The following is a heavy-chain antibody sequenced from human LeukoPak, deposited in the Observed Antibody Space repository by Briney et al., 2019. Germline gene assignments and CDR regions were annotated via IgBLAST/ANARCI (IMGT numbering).Heavy chain of an antibody. V-gene: IGHV3-30-3*01. J-gene: IGHJ4*02. Sequence: PGRSLRLSCAASGFTFSSYAMHWVRQAPGKGLEWVAVISYDGSNKYYADSVKGRFTISRDNSKNTLYLQMNSLRAEDTAVYYCARDRIVVVPAAMRGGFDYWGQGTLVTVSS. CDR2: ISYDGSNK. CDR3: ARDRIVVVPAAMRGGFDY. CDR1: GFTFSSYA. D-gene: IGHD2-2*01.